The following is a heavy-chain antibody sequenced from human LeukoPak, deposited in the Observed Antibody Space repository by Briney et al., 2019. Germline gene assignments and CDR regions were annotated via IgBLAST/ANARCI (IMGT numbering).Heavy chain of an antibody. Sequence: GGSLRLSCAASGFTVSSNYMTWVHQAPGKGLEWVSIIYNDGNTFYADSVKGRFTISRDNSKNTLYLQMNRLRAEDTAVYYCARTYSNSGLEYFDFWGQGTLVTVSS. CDR2: IYNDGNT. J-gene: IGHJ4*02. CDR1: GFTVSSNY. D-gene: IGHD5-12*01. V-gene: IGHV3-53*01. CDR3: ARTYSNSGLEYFDF.